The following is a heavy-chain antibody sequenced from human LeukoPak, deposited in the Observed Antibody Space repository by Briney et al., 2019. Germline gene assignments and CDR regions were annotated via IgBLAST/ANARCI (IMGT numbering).Heavy chain of an antibody. D-gene: IGHD1-14*01. Sequence: PSETLSLTCTVSGDSISSYYWSWIRQPPGKGLEWIGYIYYSGITNYNPSLKSRVTGFVDTSKNQVSLRLSSVTAADTAVYYCARHGTISSESYFDYWGQGALVSVSS. CDR1: GDSISSYY. V-gene: IGHV4-59*08. CDR2: IYYSGIT. J-gene: IGHJ4*02. CDR3: ARHGTISSESYFDY.